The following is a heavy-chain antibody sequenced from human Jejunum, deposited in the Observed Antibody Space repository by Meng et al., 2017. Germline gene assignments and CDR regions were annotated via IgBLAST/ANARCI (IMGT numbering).Heavy chain of an antibody. CDR2: ILDSGET. CDR3: AKDLHYFSAMDG. Sequence: GESLKISCAASGFTFSTNAMSWVRQPPGKGLEWVSSILDSGETRYADSVKGRFTISRDNSKNTVHLQMNSLRAEDTAVYYCAKDLHYFSAMDGWGQGTTVTVSS. D-gene: IGHD3-16*01. J-gene: IGHJ6*02. V-gene: IGHV3-23*01. CDR1: GFTFSTNA.